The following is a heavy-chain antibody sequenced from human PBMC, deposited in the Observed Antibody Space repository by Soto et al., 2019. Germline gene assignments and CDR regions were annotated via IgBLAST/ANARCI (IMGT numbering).Heavy chain of an antibody. D-gene: IGHD6-19*01. J-gene: IGHJ4*02. Sequence: QVQLVESGGGVVQPGMSLRLSCVVSGLTFRSYGMHWVRQAPGKGLEWVALMSHDGSKKYYADSVKGRLTISRDNSKNTLYLQMNSLRVEDTAVYYCAGGWNYFDYWGQGTKVTVSS. CDR1: GLTFRSYG. CDR3: AGGWNYFDY. CDR2: MSHDGSKK. V-gene: IGHV3-30*03.